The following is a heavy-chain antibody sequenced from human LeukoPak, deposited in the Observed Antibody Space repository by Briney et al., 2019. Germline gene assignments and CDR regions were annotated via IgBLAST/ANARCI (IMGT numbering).Heavy chain of an antibody. Sequence: SETLSLTCTVSGGSVSSGSYYWSWIRQPPGKGLEWIGYIYYSGSTNYNPSLKSRVTISVDTSKNQFSLKLSSVTAADTAVYYCAGDGYNSGDFDYWSQGTLVTVSS. D-gene: IGHD5-24*01. V-gene: IGHV4-61*01. CDR2: IYYSGST. CDR1: GGSVSSGSYY. J-gene: IGHJ4*02. CDR3: AGDGYNSGDFDY.